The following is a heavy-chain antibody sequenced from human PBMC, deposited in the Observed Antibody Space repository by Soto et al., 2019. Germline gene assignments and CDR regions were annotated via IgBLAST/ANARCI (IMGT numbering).Heavy chain of an antibody. CDR2: IWYDGNNK. J-gene: IGHJ4*02. CDR1: GFAFSNYG. Sequence: GGSLRLSGAASGFAFSNYGMHWVRQAPGKGLEGVAVIWYDGNNKYYADSVKGRFTISRDNSNNTLYVQMTSLRAEDTAVYYCARGLHSLFDYWGQGTLVTVSS. V-gene: IGHV3-33*01. CDR3: ARGLHSLFDY. D-gene: IGHD2-21*01.